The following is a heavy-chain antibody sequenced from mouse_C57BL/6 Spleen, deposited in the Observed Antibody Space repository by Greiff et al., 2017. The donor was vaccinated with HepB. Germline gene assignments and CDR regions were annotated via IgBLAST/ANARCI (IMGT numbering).Heavy chain of an antibody. Sequence: EVMLVESEGGLVQPGSSMKLSCTASGFTFSDYYMAWVRQVPEKGLEWVANINYDGSSTYYLDSLKSRFIISRDNAKNILYLQMSSLKSEDTATYYCARGRDYYGSSFDYWGQGTTLTVSS. J-gene: IGHJ2*01. CDR3: ARGRDYYGSSFDY. CDR1: GFTFSDYY. CDR2: INYDGSST. V-gene: IGHV5-16*01. D-gene: IGHD1-1*01.